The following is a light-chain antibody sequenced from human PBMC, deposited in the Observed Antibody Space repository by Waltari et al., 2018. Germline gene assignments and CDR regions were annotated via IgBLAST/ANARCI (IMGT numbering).Light chain of an antibody. V-gene: IGKV2-29*03. CDR3: MQGVHLPVT. J-gene: IGKJ4*01. CDR1: HSLPHQDGNTS. CDR2: DAS. Sequence: HSLPHQDGNTSLSWYLKRPGQSPQLLIYDASSRSSGVPDRFSGSGSGTDFRLTISRVEAEDVGLYYCMQGVHLPVTFGRGTKVEIQ.